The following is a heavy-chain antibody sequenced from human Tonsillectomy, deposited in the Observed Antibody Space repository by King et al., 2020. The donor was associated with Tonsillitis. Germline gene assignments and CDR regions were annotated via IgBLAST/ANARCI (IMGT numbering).Heavy chain of an antibody. V-gene: IGHV3-15*01. D-gene: IGHD3-3*01. CDR1: GLTFSDAW. Sequence: DVQLVESGGGLVKPGGSLRLSCAVSGLTFSDAWMTWVRQAPGKGLAWVGGIKSKRDGRATDYAAPVKGTLTISTDDSKNTLYLQMNSLKTEDTAVDYCTHIFWSANYRHYYGMDIWGQGTTVTVSS. CDR3: THIFWSANYRHYYGMDI. CDR2: IKSKRDGRAT. J-gene: IGHJ6*02.